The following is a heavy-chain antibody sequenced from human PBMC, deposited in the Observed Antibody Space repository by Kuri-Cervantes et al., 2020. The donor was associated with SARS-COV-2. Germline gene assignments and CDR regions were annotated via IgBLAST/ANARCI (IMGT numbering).Heavy chain of an antibody. CDR2: INHSGST. J-gene: IGHJ5*02. V-gene: IGHV4-39*07. CDR1: GGSISSSSYY. Sequence: ESLKISCTVSGGSISSSSYYWGWIRQPPGKGLEWIGEINHSGSTNYNPSLKSRVTISVDTSKNQFSLKLSSVTAADTAVYYCARGRDDYSNFISPKYNWFDPWGQGTLVTVSS. CDR3: ARGRDDYSNFISPKYNWFDP. D-gene: IGHD4-11*01.